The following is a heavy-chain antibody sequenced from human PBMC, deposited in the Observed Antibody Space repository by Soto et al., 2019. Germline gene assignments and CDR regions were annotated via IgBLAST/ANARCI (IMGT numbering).Heavy chain of an antibody. CDR1: GGSVSSGSYY. J-gene: IGHJ4*02. Sequence: QVQLQESGPGLVQPSETLSLTCTVSGGSVSSGSYYWNWIRQPPGKGLEWIGRLYNGGSTNSNPSLKSRVTRSIDTAKNQFSLKLTSLTAADTAVYYCAGGDDRSKTGYWGQGTLVSVSS. D-gene: IGHD3-22*01. CDR2: LYNGGST. V-gene: IGHV4-61*01. CDR3: AGGDDRSKTGY.